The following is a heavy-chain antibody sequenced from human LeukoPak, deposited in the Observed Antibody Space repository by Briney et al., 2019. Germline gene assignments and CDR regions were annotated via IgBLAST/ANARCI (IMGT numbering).Heavy chain of an antibody. CDR1: GFTFSSYS. CDR3: ARSPERLGQGYLDS. J-gene: IGHJ4*02. CDR2: ISYHGSNK. V-gene: IGHV3-30*04. D-gene: IGHD3/OR15-3a*01. Sequence: PGGSLRLSCAASGFTFSSYSMHWVRPAPGRGLEWLAPISYHGSNKEYTDSVKGRFTISRDNSKNTLFLHMNSLRTEDTAIYFCARSPERLGQGYLDSWGQGTLVTVSS.